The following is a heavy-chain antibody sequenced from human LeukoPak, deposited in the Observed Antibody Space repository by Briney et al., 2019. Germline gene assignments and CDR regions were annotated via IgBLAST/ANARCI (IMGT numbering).Heavy chain of an antibody. CDR2: ISWDGGST. CDR1: GFTFDDYT. J-gene: IGHJ4*02. V-gene: IGHV3-43*01. CDR3: AKDHSSGYPEY. D-gene: IGHD3-22*01. Sequence: GGSLTLSCAASGFTFDDYTMHWVRQAPGKGLEWVSLISWDGGSTYYADSVKGRFTISRDNSKNSLYLQMNSLRTEDTALYYCAKDHSSGYPEYCGQGTLVTVSS.